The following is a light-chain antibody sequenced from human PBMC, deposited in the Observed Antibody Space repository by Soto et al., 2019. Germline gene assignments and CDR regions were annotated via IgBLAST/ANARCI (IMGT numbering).Light chain of an antibody. J-gene: IGLJ1*01. V-gene: IGLV2-14*01. CDR3: NSYTTTSSYV. CDR1: SSDVGNYNY. Sequence: QSALTQPASVSGSPGQSITISCTGTSSDVGNYNYVSWYQQHPGKAPKLLIYGVTNRPSGVSNRFSGSKSGNTASLTISGLQAEDEADYYCNSYTTTSSYVFGAGTKVTVL. CDR2: GVT.